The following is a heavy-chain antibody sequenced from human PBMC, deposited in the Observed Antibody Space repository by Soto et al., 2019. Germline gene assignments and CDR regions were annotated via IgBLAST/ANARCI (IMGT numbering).Heavy chain of an antibody. V-gene: IGHV4-39*02. J-gene: IGHJ4*02. D-gene: IGHD4-17*01. Sequence: QLQLQESGPGLVKPSDTLSLTCTVSGGSISTDSHYWGWIRQPPGKGLEWIGSVYYAGSTYKNPSLNSRVTISVDTSKNHFSLKLNSVTAADTAVDYCARRTNYGDYSFDYWGQGTLVTVSS. CDR2: VYYAGST. CDR1: GGSISTDSHY. CDR3: ARRTNYGDYSFDY.